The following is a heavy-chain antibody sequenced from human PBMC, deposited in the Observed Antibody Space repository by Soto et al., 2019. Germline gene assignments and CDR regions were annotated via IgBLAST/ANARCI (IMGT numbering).Heavy chain of an antibody. Sequence: SETLSLTCAVSGYSISSGYYWGWIRQPPGKGLEWIGSIYHSGSTYYNPSLKSRVTISVDTSKNQFSLKLSSVTAADTAVYYCARDYSSSWFPGGYYYYCGMDVWGQGTTVTVSS. J-gene: IGHJ6*02. V-gene: IGHV4-38-2*02. CDR1: GYSISSGYY. CDR2: IYHSGST. D-gene: IGHD6-13*01. CDR3: ARDYSSSWFPGGYYYYCGMDV.